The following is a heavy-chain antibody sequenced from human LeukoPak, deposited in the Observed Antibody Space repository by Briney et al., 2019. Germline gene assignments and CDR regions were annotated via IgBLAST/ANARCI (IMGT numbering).Heavy chain of an antibody. J-gene: IGHJ4*02. Sequence: GGSLRLSCAASGFTFSSYAMPWVRQAPGKGLEWVAVISYDGSNKYYADSVKGRFTISRDNSKNTLYLQMNSLRAEDTAVYYCARDFPYYYDSSGYSLHYWGQGTLVTVSS. CDR2: ISYDGSNK. V-gene: IGHV3-30-3*01. CDR3: ARDFPYYYDSSGYSLHY. D-gene: IGHD3-22*01. CDR1: GFTFSSYA.